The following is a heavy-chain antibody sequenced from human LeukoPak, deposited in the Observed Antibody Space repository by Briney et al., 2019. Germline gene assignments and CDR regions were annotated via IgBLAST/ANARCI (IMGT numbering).Heavy chain of an antibody. CDR2: INHSGST. CDR1: GGSFSGYY. D-gene: IGHD6-19*01. V-gene: IGHV4-34*01. J-gene: IGHJ4*02. CDR3: ARRIAVAGTSLAL. Sequence: SETLSLTCAVYGGSFSGYYWSWIRQPPGKGLEWIGEINHSGSTNYNPSLKSRVTISVDTSKNQFSLKLSSVTAADTAVYYCARRIAVAGTSLALWGQGTLVTVPS.